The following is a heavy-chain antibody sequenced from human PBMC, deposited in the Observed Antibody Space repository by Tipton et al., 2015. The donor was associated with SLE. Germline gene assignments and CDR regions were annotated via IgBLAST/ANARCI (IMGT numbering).Heavy chain of an antibody. Sequence: SLRLSCAASEFTVGNNDMSWVRQAPGKGLEWVTIIWYDGSNKYYADSVKGRFTISRDNSKNTLYLQMNSLRVEDTAVYFCAKDFGSSQSGGNYFGMDVWGQGTTVTVSS. CDR1: EFTVGNND. J-gene: IGHJ6*02. V-gene: IGHV3-30*02. D-gene: IGHD6-13*01. CDR3: AKDFGSSQSGGNYFGMDV. CDR2: IWYDGSNK.